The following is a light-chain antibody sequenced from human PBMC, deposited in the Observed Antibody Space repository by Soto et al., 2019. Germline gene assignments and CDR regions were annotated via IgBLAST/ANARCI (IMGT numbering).Light chain of an antibody. CDR3: SSYTSSSTLRV. V-gene: IGLV2-14*02. J-gene: IGLJ1*01. CDR1: SIDVGSYNL. CDR2: DVS. Sequence: QSVLTQPASVSGSPGQSITVSCTGTSIDVGSYNLVSWYQQHPGKAPKLMIYDVSKRPSGVSNRFSGSKSGNTASLTISGLQAEDEADYYCSSYTSSSTLRVFGTGTKVTV.